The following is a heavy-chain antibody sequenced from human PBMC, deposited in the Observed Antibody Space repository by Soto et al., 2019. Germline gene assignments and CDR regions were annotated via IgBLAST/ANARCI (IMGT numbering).Heavy chain of an antibody. J-gene: IGHJ4*02. V-gene: IGHV3-48*04. Sequence: PGGSLRLSCAASGFTFSTYSMNWVRQAPGKGLEWVSYISSNSRSIYYADSVKGRFTISRDNAKNSLYLQMNSLRSDDTAVYYCARDREGYCISTSCDGGAYWGQGTQVTVSS. CDR2: ISSNSRSI. D-gene: IGHD2-2*01. CDR3: ARDREGYCISTSCDGGAY. CDR1: GFTFSTYS.